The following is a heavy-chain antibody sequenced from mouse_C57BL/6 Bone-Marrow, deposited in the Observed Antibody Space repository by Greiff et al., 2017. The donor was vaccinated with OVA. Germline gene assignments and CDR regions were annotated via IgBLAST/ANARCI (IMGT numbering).Heavy chain of an antibody. CDR2: IRSKSNNYAT. Sequence: EVQRVESGGGLVQPKGSLKLSCAASGFSFNTYAMNWVRQAPGKGLEWVARIRSKSNNYATYYADSVKDRFTISRDDSESMLYLQMNNLKTEDTAMYYCVRDYGSSWFAYWGQGTLVTVSA. CDR3: VRDYGSSWFAY. V-gene: IGHV10-1*01. J-gene: IGHJ3*01. CDR1: GFSFNTYA. D-gene: IGHD1-1*01.